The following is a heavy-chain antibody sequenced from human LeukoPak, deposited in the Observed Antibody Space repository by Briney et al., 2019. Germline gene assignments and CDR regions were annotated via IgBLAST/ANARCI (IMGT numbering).Heavy chain of an antibody. Sequence: VASVKVSCKASGYTFTSYGISWVRQAPGQGLEWMGWISAYNGNTNYAQKLQGRVTMTTDTSTSTAYMELRSLRSDDTAVYYCARLGGGLIVGATNGDYWGQGTLVTVSS. D-gene: IGHD1-26*01. CDR2: ISAYNGNT. J-gene: IGHJ4*02. CDR3: ARLGGGLIVGATNGDY. V-gene: IGHV1-18*01. CDR1: GYTFTSYG.